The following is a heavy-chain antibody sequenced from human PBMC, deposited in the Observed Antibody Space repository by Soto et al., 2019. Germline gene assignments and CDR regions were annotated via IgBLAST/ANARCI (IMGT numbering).Heavy chain of an antibody. CDR3: ACAPHWAYFDF. J-gene: IGHJ4*02. D-gene: IGHD7-27*01. Sequence: QGQLQESGPGLVKPSETLSLTCTVSSGSISTYYWSWIRQPPGKGLEWIGYIYYTGRTNYNPSLTTRVAISMDTSKNQFSVNLSSVTAADTAVYYCACAPHWAYFDFWGLGTLVTVSS. CDR2: IYYTGRT. V-gene: IGHV4-59*01. CDR1: SGSISTYY.